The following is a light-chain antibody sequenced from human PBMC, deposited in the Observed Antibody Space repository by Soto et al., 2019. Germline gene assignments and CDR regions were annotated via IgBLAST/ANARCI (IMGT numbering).Light chain of an antibody. CDR1: NIGSKG. J-gene: IGLJ2*01. CDR3: EVWDSGSAHVV. CDR2: SDT. V-gene: IGLV3-21*04. Sequence: SYELTQPPSVSVAPGKTASISCGGNNIGSKGVHWYQQKPGQAPVLVIYSDTDLPPAIPDRFSGSNSANLATLAISRVEAGDEADYYCEVWDSGSAHVVFGGGTKVTVL.